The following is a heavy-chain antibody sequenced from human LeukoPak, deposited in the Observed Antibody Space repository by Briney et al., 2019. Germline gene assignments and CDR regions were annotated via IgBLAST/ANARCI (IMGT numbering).Heavy chain of an antibody. V-gene: IGHV5-51*01. CDR3: ARVYQSPHAEVYYFDY. J-gene: IGHJ4*02. Sequence: PGESLKISCKGSGYSFTSYWIGWVRQLPGKGLEWMGIIYPGDSDTRYSPSFQGQVTISADKSISTAYLQWSSLKASDTAMYYCARVYQSPHAEVYYFDYWGQGTLVTVSS. CDR1: GYSFTSYW. CDR2: IYPGDSDT. D-gene: IGHD2-2*01.